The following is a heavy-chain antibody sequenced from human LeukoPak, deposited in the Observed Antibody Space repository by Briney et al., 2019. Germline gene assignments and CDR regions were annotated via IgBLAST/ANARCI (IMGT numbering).Heavy chain of an antibody. D-gene: IGHD6-13*01. CDR2: INHSGST. V-gene: IGHV4-34*01. Sequence: SETLSLTCAVYGGSFCGYYGSWIRQPPGTRLERIGEINHSGSTNYNTTLKSRVTISVDTSKNQFSLKLSSVTDTDTAVYYCARAYSSSWYYYYGMDVWGQGTTVTVSS. J-gene: IGHJ6*02. CDR1: GGSFCGYY. CDR3: ARAYSSSWYYYYGMDV.